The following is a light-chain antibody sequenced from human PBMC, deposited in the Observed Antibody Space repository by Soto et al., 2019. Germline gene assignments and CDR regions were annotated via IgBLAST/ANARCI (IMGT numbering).Light chain of an antibody. CDR1: QSISSY. CDR2: AAS. CDR3: QQLYSYPLT. Sequence: DIQMTQSPSSLSASVGDRVTITCRASQSISSYLNWYQQKPGKAPKLLIYAASSLQSGVPSRFSGSGSGTDFTLTISSLQPEDFATYYCQQLYSYPLTFGGGTKVDIK. J-gene: IGKJ4*01. V-gene: IGKV1-39*01.